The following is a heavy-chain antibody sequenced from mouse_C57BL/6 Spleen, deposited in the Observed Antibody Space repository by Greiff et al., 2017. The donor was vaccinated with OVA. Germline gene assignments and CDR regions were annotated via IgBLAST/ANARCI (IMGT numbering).Heavy chain of an antibody. J-gene: IGHJ2*01. CDR3: ARYGYPYYFDY. D-gene: IGHD1-2*01. CDR1: GYTFTDYY. CDR2: INPNNGGT. V-gene: IGHV1-26*01. Sequence: VQLKQSGPELVKPGASVKISCKASGYTFTDYYMNRVKQSHGKSLEWIGDINPNNGGTSYNQKFKGKATLTVDKSSSTAYMELRSLTSEDSAVYYCARYGYPYYFDYWGQGTTLTVSS.